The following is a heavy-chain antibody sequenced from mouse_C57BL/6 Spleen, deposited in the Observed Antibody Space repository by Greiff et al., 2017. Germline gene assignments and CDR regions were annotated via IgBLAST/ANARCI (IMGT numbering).Heavy chain of an antibody. J-gene: IGHJ3*01. CDR3: ARDFSTSVEPWFAY. CDR1: GYAFSSSW. V-gene: IGHV1-82*01. Sequence: VQLQQSGPELVKPGASVKISCKASGYAFSSSWMNWVKQRPGKGLEWIGRIYPGDGDTNYNGKFKGKATLTADKSSSTAYMQLSSLTSEYSAVYFCARDFSTSVEPWFAYGGQGTLVTVSA. CDR2: IYPGDGDT. D-gene: IGHD2-5*01.